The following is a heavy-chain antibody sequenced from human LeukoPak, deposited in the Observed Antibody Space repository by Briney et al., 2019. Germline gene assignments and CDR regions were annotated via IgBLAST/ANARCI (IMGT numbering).Heavy chain of an antibody. V-gene: IGHV3-9*03. CDR3: AKASSNDAFDI. CDR2: ISWNSGSI. Sequence: GGSLRLSCAASGFTFDDYAMHWVRQAPGKGLEWASGISWNSGSIGYADSVKGRFTISRDNAKNSLYLQMNSLRAEDMALYYCAKASSNDAFDIWGQGTMVTVPS. J-gene: IGHJ3*02. CDR1: GFTFDDYA. D-gene: IGHD2-2*01.